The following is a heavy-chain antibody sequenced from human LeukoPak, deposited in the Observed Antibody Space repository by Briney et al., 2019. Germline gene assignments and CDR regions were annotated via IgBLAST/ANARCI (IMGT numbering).Heavy chain of an antibody. CDR1: GFTFSSYS. D-gene: IGHD3-9*01. CDR3: ARVYYDILTGYYSPFQH. Sequence: GGSLRLSCAASGFTFSSYSMNWVRQAPGKGLEWVSSISSSSSYIYYADSVKGRFTISRDNAKNSLYLQMNGLRAEDTAVYYCARVYYDILTGYYSPFQHWGQGTLVTVSS. V-gene: IGHV3-21*01. CDR2: ISSSSSYI. J-gene: IGHJ1*01.